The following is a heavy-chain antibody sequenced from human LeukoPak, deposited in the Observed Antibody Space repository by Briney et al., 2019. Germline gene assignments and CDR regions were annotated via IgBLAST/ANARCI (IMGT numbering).Heavy chain of an antibody. CDR3: ARDFRGFFEAPDY. CDR1: GFTFSSYW. CDR2: IKQDGSEK. V-gene: IGHV3-7*01. D-gene: IGHD3-10*01. J-gene: IGHJ4*02. Sequence: GGSLRLSCAASGFTFSSYWMSWVRQAPGKGLEWVANIKQDGSEKYYVDSVKGRFTIPRDNAKNSLYLQMNSLRAEDTAVYYCARDFRGFFEAPDYWGQGTLVTVSS.